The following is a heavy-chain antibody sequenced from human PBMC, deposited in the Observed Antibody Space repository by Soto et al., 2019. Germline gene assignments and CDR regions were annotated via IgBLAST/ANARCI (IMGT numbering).Heavy chain of an antibody. D-gene: IGHD2-2*01. V-gene: IGHV1-2*02. CDR2: INPNSGGT. CDR1: GYTFTGYY. Sequence: SVKVSCKASGYTFTGYYMHWVRQAPGQGLEWMGWINPNSGGTNYAQKFQGRVTMTRDTSISTAYMELSRLRSDDTAVYYCARDQNIVVVPAADYYYYGMDVWGQGTTVTVSS. CDR3: ARDQNIVVVPAADYYYYGMDV. J-gene: IGHJ6*02.